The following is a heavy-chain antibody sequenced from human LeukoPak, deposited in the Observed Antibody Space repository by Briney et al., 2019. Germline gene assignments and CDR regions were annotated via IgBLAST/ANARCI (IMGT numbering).Heavy chain of an antibody. CDR1: GYTLTELS. J-gene: IGHJ3*02. CDR3: TRRYNYDSRGYYYVRDAFDI. V-gene: IGHV1-24*01. CDR2: FDPEDGET. D-gene: IGHD3-22*01. Sequence: ASVKVSCKVSGYTLTELSMHWVRQAPGKGLEWMGGFDPEDGETIYAQKFQGRVTMTEDTSTDTAYMELSSLRSEDTAVYYCTRRYNYDSRGYYYVRDAFDIWGQGTMVTVSS.